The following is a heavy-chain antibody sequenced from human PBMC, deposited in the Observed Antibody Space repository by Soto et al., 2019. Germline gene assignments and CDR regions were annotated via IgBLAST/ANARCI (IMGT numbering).Heavy chain of an antibody. V-gene: IGHV3-33*01. D-gene: IGHD3-10*01. CDR1: GFTFSSYG. CDR3: ARGITMVRGVIPHATNWFDP. CDR2: IWYDGSNK. J-gene: IGHJ5*02. Sequence: GGSLRLSCAASGFTFSSYGMHWVRQAPGKGLEWVAVIWYDGSNKYYADSVKGRFTISRDNSKNTLYLQMNSLRAEDTAVYYCARGITMVRGVIPHATNWFDPWGQGTLVTVSS.